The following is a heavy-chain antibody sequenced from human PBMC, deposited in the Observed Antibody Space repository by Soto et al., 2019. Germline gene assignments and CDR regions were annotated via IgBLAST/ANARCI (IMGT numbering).Heavy chain of an antibody. J-gene: IGHJ6*02. Sequence: QVQLEESGGGVVQPGRSLRLSCAASGFTLSSYGMHWVRQAPGKGLEWVAVIWNDGNNKYYSDSVKGRFTISRDTSKKPLSLKMNSGRAEETALYNCGGAREGGTKEGMAVGGQGTPVTVSS. CDR3: GGAREGGTKEGMAV. CDR1: GFTLSSYG. D-gene: IGHD2-15*01. CDR2: IWNDGNNK. V-gene: IGHV3-33*01.